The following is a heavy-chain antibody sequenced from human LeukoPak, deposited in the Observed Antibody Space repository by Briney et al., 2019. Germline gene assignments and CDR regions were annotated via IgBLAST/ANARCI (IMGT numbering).Heavy chain of an antibody. J-gene: IGHJ4*02. Sequence: RRSLRLSRAASGFTFSSNSMNWVRQAPRNRLEWVSSISSISTYILYADSVKGRFTISRDNAKNSLYLQMDSLGAEDTAVYYCARFETSTVRGDEYWGQGTLVAVSS. V-gene: IGHV3-21*01. CDR3: ARFETSTVRGDEY. CDR1: GFTFSSNS. CDR2: ISSISTYI. D-gene: IGHD3-10*02.